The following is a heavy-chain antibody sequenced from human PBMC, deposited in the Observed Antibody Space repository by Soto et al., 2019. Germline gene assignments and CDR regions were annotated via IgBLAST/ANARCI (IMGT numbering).Heavy chain of an antibody. CDR1: GFTFTSYY. D-gene: IGHD6-19*01. J-gene: IGHJ6*02. V-gene: IGHV1-46*01. CDR3: ARDYAPVAGTHYYGMDV. Sequence: GGSLRLSCAASGFTFTSYYMHWVRQAPGQGLEWMGIINPSGGSTSYAQKFQGRVTMTRDTSTSTVYMELSSLRSEDTAVYYCARDYAPVAGTHYYGMDVWGQGTTVTVSS. CDR2: INPSGGST.